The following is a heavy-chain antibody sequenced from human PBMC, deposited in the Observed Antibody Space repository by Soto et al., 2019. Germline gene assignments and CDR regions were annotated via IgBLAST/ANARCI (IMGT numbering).Heavy chain of an antibody. CDR3: AQAHDSSGYVS. CDR2: ISGSGGST. J-gene: IGHJ4*02. V-gene: IGHV3-23*01. D-gene: IGHD3-22*01. Sequence: GGSLRLSCAASGFTFSSYAMIWVRQAPGKGLEWVSAISGSGGSTYYADSVKGRFTISRDNSKNTLYLQMNSLRAEDTAVYYCAQAHDSSGYVSWGQGTPVTVSS. CDR1: GFTFSSYA.